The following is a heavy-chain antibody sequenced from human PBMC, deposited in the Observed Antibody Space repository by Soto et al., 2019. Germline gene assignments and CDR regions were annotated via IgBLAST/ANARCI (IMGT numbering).Heavy chain of an antibody. V-gene: IGHV4-59*01. CDR3: ARRVSDGSCYSL. J-gene: IGHJ4*02. CDR1: GGSISSYY. CDR2: IYYSGST. Sequence: PSETLSLTCTVSGGSISSYYWSWLRQPPGKGLEWIGYIYYSGSTNYNPSLKSRVTISVDTSKNQFSLKLSSVTAADTAVYYCARRVSDGSCYSLWGQGTLVTVSS. D-gene: IGHD2-15*01.